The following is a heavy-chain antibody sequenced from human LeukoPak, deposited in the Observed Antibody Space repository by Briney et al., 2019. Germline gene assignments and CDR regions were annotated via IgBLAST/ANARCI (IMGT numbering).Heavy chain of an antibody. Sequence: GGSLRLSCAASGFTFSNYAKSWVRQAPGKGLKWVTDIGGRGGSKYYADSVKGRFTISRDNSKSTLFLQMNSLRADDTAVYFCASAIVGASVGSALHIWGQGTMVSVCS. J-gene: IGHJ3*02. D-gene: IGHD1-26*01. CDR2: IGGRGGSK. V-gene: IGHV3-23*01. CDR3: ASAIVGASVGSALHI. CDR1: GFTFSNYA.